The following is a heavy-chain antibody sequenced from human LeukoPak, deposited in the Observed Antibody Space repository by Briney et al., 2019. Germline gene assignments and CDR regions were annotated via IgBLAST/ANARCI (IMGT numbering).Heavy chain of an antibody. D-gene: IGHD5-18*01. J-gene: IGHJ6*02. CDR2: INHSGST. V-gene: IGHV4-34*01. CDR1: GVSFSGYY. CDR3: ARRRIQLWSTYYYYGMDV. Sequence: SETLSLTCAVYGVSFSGYYWSWIRQPPGKGLEWLGEINHSGSTNYNPSLKSRVTISVDTSKNQFSLKLSSVTAADTAVYYCARRRIQLWSTYYYYGMDVWGQGTTVTVSS.